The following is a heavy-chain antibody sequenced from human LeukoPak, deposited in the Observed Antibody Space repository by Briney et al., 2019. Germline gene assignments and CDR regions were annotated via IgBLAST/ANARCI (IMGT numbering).Heavy chain of an antibody. CDR3: ARDRPFDI. Sequence: GGSLRLSCAASGFTFSSYAMHWVRQAPGKGLEWVAVISYDGSNKYYADSVKGRFTISRDNSKNTLYLKMNSLRAEDTAVYYCARDRPFDIWGQGTMVTVSS. J-gene: IGHJ3*02. CDR2: ISYDGSNK. CDR1: GFTFSSYA. V-gene: IGHV3-30*04.